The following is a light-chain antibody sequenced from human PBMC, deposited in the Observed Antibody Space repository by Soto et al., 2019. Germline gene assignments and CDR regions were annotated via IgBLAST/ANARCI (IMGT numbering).Light chain of an antibody. Sequence: EIVLTQSPGTLSLSPGERDSLXCMSSQSVSSSYLAWYQQKPGQAPRLLIYGASSRATGIPDRFSGSGSGTDFTLTISRLEPEDFAVYYCQQYGSSAPTTFGQGTKVDIK. CDR1: QSVSSSY. CDR2: GAS. CDR3: QQYGSSAPTT. V-gene: IGKV3-20*01. J-gene: IGKJ1*01.